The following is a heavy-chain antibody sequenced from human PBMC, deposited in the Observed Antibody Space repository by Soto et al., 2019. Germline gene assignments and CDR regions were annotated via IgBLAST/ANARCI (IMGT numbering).Heavy chain of an antibody. CDR2: IIPIFGTA. D-gene: IGHD2-15*01. CDR1: GGTFSSYA. V-gene: IGHV1-69*05. J-gene: IGHJ4*02. Sequence: SVKVSCKASGGTFSSYAISWVRQAPGQGLEWMGGIIPIFGTANYAQKFQGRVTMTRDTSATTVYMQLSGLRSEDTAVYYCVRPKGHCSGGSCYSGPFNYWGQGTLVTVSS. CDR3: VRPKGHCSGGSCYSGPFNY.